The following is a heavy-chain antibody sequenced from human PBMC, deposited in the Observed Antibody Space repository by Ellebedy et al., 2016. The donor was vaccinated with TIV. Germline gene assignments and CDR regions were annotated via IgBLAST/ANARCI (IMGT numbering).Heavy chain of an antibody. CDR3: AKRNDYGDYINWFDP. V-gene: IGHV4-39*01. CDR2: INYSGST. J-gene: IGHJ5*02. D-gene: IGHD4-17*01. Sequence: MPSETLSLTCTVSGGSISSSSYYWGWIRQPPGKGREWIGTINYSGSTYYNPSLKSRVTISLDTSKNQFSLKLSSVTAADTAVYYCAKRNDYGDYINWFDPWGQGTLVTVSS. CDR1: GGSISSSSYY.